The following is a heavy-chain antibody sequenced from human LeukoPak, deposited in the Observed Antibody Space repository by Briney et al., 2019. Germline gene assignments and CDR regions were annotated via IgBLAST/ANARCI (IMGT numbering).Heavy chain of an antibody. V-gene: IGHV1-2*02. CDR1: GYTFTGYY. D-gene: IGHD2-2*01. J-gene: IGHJ5*02. CDR3: ARGYCSRTSRYNWFAP. Sequence: ASVKVSCKASGYTFTGYYMHWVRQAAGQGLEWMGWINPNSGGTNYAQKFQGRVNMTRDTSISTAYMELSRLRSHDKGVYYCARGYCSRTSRYNWFAPWGQGTLVTVSS. CDR2: INPNSGGT.